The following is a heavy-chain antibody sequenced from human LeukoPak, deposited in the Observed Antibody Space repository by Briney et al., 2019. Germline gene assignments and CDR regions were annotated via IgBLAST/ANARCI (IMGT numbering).Heavy chain of an antibody. CDR1: GFTFSSYA. J-gene: IGHJ4*02. CDR3: ATRDIVVVVAAHFDY. CDR2: ISGSGGST. D-gene: IGHD2-15*01. Sequence: GGSLRLSCAASGFTFSSYAMSWVRQAPGKGLEWVSAISGSGGSTYYADSVKGRFTISRDNSKNTLYLQMNSLRAEDTAVYYCATRDIVVVVAAHFDYWGQGTLVTVSS. V-gene: IGHV3-23*01.